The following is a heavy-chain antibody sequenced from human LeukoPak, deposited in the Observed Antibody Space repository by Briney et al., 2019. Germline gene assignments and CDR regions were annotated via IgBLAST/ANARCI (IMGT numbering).Heavy chain of an antibody. D-gene: IGHD6-13*01. CDR2: FDPEDGQT. V-gene: IGHV1-24*01. CDR3: ATVAQQLVPY. J-gene: IGHJ4*02. CDR1: GHTLTELS. Sequence: ASVNVSCKVSGHTLTELSMRWVRQAPGKGLEWMGGFDPEDGQTIYAQKFQGRVTMTEDTSTDTAYMELSSPRSEDTAVYYCATVAQQLVPYWGQGTLVTVSS.